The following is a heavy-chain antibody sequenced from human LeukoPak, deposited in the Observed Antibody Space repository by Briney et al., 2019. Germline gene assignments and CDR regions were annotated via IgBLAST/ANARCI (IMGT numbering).Heavy chain of an antibody. Sequence: GGSLRLSCAASGFTFSDYYMSWIRQAPGKGLEWVSYISSSGSTIYYADSVKGRFTISRDNSKNTLYLQMNSLRAEDTAVYYCAKDHGPPLRFLEWLSINYFDYWGQGTLVTVSS. CDR3: AKDHGPPLRFLEWLSINYFDY. V-gene: IGHV3-11*01. J-gene: IGHJ4*02. D-gene: IGHD3-3*01. CDR1: GFTFSDYY. CDR2: ISSSGSTI.